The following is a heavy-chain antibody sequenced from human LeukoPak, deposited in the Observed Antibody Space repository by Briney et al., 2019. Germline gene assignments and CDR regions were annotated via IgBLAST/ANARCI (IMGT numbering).Heavy chain of an antibody. CDR1: GFTFSSYS. D-gene: IGHD6-6*01. CDR3: ARDGSSYRYFDS. J-gene: IGHJ4*02. CDR2: ITTSSSYI. Sequence: PGGSLRLSCAASGFTFSSYSMNWVRQAPGKGLEWVSSITTSSSYIYYADSVKGRFTISRDNAKSSLYLQMNSLRAEDTAVYYCARDGSSYRYFDSWGQGVLVTVSS. V-gene: IGHV3-21*03.